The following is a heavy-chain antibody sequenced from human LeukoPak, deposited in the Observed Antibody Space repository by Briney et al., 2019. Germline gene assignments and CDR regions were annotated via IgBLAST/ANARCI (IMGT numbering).Heavy chain of an antibody. V-gene: IGHV4-4*02. D-gene: IGHD6-13*01. J-gene: IGHJ4*02. CDR1: GGSISSSNW. CDR2: IYHSGST. CDR3: ARQVVAAAGTVDY. Sequence: PSETLSLTCAVSGGSISSSNWWSWVRQPPGKGLEWIGEIYHSGSTNYNPSLKSRVTISVDKSKNQFSLKLSSVTAADTAVYYCARQVVAAAGTVDYWGQGTLVIVSS.